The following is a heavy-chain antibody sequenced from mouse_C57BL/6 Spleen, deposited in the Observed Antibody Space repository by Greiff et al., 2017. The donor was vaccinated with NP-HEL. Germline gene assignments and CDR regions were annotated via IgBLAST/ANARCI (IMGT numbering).Heavy chain of an antibody. CDR1: GYTFTDYE. D-gene: IGHD1-1*01. CDR2: IDPETGGT. CDR3: TSGILRYYWYFDV. J-gene: IGHJ1*03. Sequence: QVQLKESGAELVRPGASVTLSCKASGYTFTDYEMHWVKQTPVHGLEWIGAIDPETGGTAYNQKFKGKAILTADKSSSTAYMELRSLTSEDSAVYYCTSGILRYYWYFDVWGTGTTVTVSS. V-gene: IGHV1-15*01.